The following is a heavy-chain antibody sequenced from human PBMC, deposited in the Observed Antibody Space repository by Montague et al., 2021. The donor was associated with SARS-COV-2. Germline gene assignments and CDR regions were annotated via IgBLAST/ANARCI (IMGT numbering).Heavy chain of an antibody. Sequence: TLSLTCTVSGGSIRSGSYYWSWIRQPAGKGLEWIGRISISGSTNYNPSLKSRVTISVDTSKNQFSLKLSSVTAADTAVYYCARDIAGAGLFDYWGQGTLVTVSS. CDR3: ARDIAGAGLFDY. D-gene: IGHD6-13*01. V-gene: IGHV4-61*02. CDR2: ISISGST. CDR1: GGSIRSGSYY. J-gene: IGHJ4*02.